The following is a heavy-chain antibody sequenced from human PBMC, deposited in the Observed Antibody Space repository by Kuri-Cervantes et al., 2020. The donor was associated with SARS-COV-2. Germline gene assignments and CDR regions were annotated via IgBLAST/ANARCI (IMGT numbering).Heavy chain of an antibody. CDR2: INWNGGST. CDR3: ARGIPSYQNYYYYYMDV. J-gene: IGHJ6*03. CDR1: GFTFDDYG. D-gene: IGHD2-2*01. Sequence: GESLKISCAASGFTFDDYGMSWVRQAPGKGLEWVSGINWNGGSTGYADSVKGRFTISRDNAKNSLYLQMNSLRAEDTAVYYCARGIPSYQNYYYYYMDVWGKGTTVTVSS. V-gene: IGHV3-20*04.